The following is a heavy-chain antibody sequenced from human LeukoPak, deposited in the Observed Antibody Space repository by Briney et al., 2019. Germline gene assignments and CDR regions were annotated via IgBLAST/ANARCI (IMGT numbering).Heavy chain of an antibody. CDR2: MNPNSGNT. Sequence: ASVKVSCKASGYTFTGYYMHWVRQAPGQGLEWMGWMNPNSGNTGYAQKFQGRVNMTRNTSISTAYMELSSLRSEDTAVDYCARKFLGSRGYYFDYWGQGTLVTVSS. J-gene: IGHJ4*02. CDR3: ARKFLGSRGYYFDY. CDR1: GYTFTGYY. D-gene: IGHD3-10*01. V-gene: IGHV1-8*02.